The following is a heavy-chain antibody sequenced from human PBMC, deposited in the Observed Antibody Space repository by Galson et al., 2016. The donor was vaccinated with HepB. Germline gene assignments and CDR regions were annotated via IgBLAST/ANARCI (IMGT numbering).Heavy chain of an antibody. J-gene: IGHJ4*02. CDR2: IRDKAYGGTT. V-gene: IGHV3-49*03. Sequence: SLRLSCAGSGFIFADYAISWFRRAPGKGLEWVAFIRDKAYGGTTEYAASVKGRFTISRDDSKGFAYIQMSSLKTEAAAGYSCARGTPDYRPYYVDSWGQGTLVTVSS. D-gene: IGHD4-11*01. CDR1: GFIFADYA. CDR3: ARGTPDYRPYYVDS.